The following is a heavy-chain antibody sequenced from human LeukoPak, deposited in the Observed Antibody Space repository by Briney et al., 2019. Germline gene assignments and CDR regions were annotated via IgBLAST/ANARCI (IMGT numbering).Heavy chain of an antibody. D-gene: IGHD6-19*01. CDR3: AGEGTLAGRRWPYYFFYYMDV. CDR1: GGSFSEYY. J-gene: IGHJ6*03. CDR2: INHSGTT. V-gene: IGHV4-34*01. Sequence: SETLSLTCVVYGGSFSEYYWSWVRQPPGKGLEWIGEINHSGTTKYNPSLKSRVTISIHTSNNQFSLNLNSVTAADTAVYFCAGEGTLAGRRWPYYFFYYMDVWGKGTTVTVSS.